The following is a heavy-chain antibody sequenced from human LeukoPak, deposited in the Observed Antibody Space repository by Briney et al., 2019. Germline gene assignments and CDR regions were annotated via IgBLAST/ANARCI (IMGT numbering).Heavy chain of an antibody. CDR2: INHSGST. CDR3: ARGIDYYDSSGYDDY. J-gene: IGHJ4*02. D-gene: IGHD3-22*01. V-gene: IGHV4-34*01. CDR1: GGSFSGYY. Sequence: PSETLSLTCAVYGGSFSGYYWSWIRQPPGKGLEWIGEINHSGSTNYNPSLKSRVTISVDTSKNQFSLKLSSVTAADTAVYYCARGIDYYDSSGYDDYWGQGTLVTVSS.